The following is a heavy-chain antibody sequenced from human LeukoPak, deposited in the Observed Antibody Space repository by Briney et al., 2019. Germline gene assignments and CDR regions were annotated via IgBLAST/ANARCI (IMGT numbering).Heavy chain of an antibody. CDR3: ARPRGAHLADDAFDI. V-gene: IGHV5-51*01. Sequence: GESLKISCKGSGYNFTNYWIAWVRQMPGKGLEWMGIIYPGDSNTKYSPSFQGQVTISADKSITTAYLQFSSLRASDTAMYYCARPRGAHLADDAFDIWGQGTMVTVSS. J-gene: IGHJ3*02. D-gene: IGHD1-26*01. CDR2: IYPGDSNT. CDR1: GYNFTNYW.